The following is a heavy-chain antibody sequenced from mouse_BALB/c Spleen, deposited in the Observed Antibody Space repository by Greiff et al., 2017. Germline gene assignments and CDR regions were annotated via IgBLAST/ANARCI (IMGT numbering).Heavy chain of an antibody. CDR2: IWAGGST. D-gene: IGHD2-3*01. CDR3: ARADGYPAWFAY. V-gene: IGHV2-9*02. Sequence: QVQLKESGPGLVAPSQSLSITCTVSGFSLTGYGVNWVRQPPGKGLEWLGVIWAGGSTNYNSALMSRLSISKDNSKSQVFLKMNSLQTDDTAMYYCARADGYPAWFAYWGQGTLVTVSA. CDR1: GFSLTGYG. J-gene: IGHJ3*01.